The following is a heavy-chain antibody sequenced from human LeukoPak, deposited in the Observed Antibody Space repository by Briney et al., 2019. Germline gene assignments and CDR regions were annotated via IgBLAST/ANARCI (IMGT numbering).Heavy chain of an antibody. J-gene: IGHJ6*03. Sequence: PSETLSLTCTVSGGSISSYYWSWIRQPPGKGLEWIGYIYYSGSTNYNPSLKSRVTISVDTSKNQFSLMLSSVTAADTAVYYCARPRDTGKAPRGRYYYHLDVWGKGTTVTVSS. CDR1: GGSISSYY. CDR2: IYYSGST. V-gene: IGHV4-59*08. D-gene: IGHD5-18*01. CDR3: ARPRDTGKAPRGRYYYHLDV.